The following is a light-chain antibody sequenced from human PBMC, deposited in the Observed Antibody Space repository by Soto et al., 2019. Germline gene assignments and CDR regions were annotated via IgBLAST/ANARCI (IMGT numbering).Light chain of an antibody. Sequence: EVVMTQSPGTLSLSPGERATLSCRASQSVSSSYLAWYQQKPGQPPRLLIYGASNRATDIADRFSGSGSGTDFTLTISGVEPEDFAVYYCQQFATSPRTFGQGTKVDI. J-gene: IGKJ1*01. V-gene: IGKV3-20*01. CDR3: QQFATSPRT. CDR2: GAS. CDR1: QSVSSSY.